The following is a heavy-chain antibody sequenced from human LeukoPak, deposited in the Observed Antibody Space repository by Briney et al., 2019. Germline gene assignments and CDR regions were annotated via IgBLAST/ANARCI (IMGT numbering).Heavy chain of an antibody. Sequence: PGGSLRLSCAASGFTFSSYAMSWVRQAPGKGLVWVSRINSDGSSTSYADSVKGRFTISRDNAKNTLYLQMNSLRAEDTAVYYCARAKRLGELSLGIDYWGQGTLVTVSS. CDR1: GFTFSSYA. CDR3: ARAKRLGELSLGIDY. CDR2: INSDGSST. V-gene: IGHV3-74*01. J-gene: IGHJ4*02. D-gene: IGHD3-16*02.